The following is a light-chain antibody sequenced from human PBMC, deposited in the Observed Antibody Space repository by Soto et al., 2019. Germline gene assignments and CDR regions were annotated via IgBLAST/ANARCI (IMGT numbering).Light chain of an antibody. J-gene: IGKJ1*01. V-gene: IGKV1-39*01. Sequence: DIQMTQSPSSLSASVEDRVIITCRASQSISNHLNWYQQKPGKAPKLLIFAASSLQSGVPSRFSGSRSGPDFTLPLSSLPPEDFATYYCQQSYSSPPTFGQGTKVEIK. CDR1: QSISNH. CDR3: QQSYSSPPT. CDR2: AAS.